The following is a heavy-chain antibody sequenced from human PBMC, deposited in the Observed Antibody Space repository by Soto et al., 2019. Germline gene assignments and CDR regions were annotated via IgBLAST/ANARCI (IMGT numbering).Heavy chain of an antibody. CDR1: GGSISSGGYY. Sequence: QVQLQESGPGLVKPSQTLSLTCTVSGGSISSGGYYWSWIRQHPGKGLEWIGYIYYSGSTYYNPSLMRRVPISVDTSKNQFSLKLSSVTAACTAVYYCAREGSRGNYLDYWGQGTLVTVSS. CDR2: IYYSGST. V-gene: IGHV4-31*03. J-gene: IGHJ4*02. CDR3: AREGSRGNYLDY.